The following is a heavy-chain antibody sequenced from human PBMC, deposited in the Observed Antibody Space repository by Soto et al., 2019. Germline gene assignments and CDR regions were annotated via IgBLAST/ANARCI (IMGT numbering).Heavy chain of an antibody. CDR1: GGSINRGGYY. D-gene: IGHD6-6*01. V-gene: IGHV4-31*03. CDR2: IYYSGTT. J-gene: IGHJ3*02. Sequence: SETLSLTCTVSGGSINRGGYYWSWIRQHPGKGLEWIGYIYYSGTTYYNPSLKSRLIMSVDTSKNLFFLMLSSVTAADTAVYSCARMSISGRLWAFDIWGHGTMVTVSS. CDR3: ARMSISGRLWAFDI.